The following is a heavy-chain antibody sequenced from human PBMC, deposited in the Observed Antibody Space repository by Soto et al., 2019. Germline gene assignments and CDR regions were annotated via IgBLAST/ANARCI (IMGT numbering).Heavy chain of an antibody. V-gene: IGHV2-5*02. D-gene: IGHD3-3*01. CDR1: GFSLSTSGVG. CDR2: IYWDDDK. Sequence: SGPTLVNPTQTLTLTCTFSGFSLSTSGVGVGWIRQPPGKALEWLALIYWDDDKRYSPSLKSRLTITKDTSKNQVVLTMTNMDPVDTATYYCAHRRRSITIFGVVIDSDAFDIWGQGTMVTVSS. J-gene: IGHJ3*02. CDR3: AHRRRSITIFGVVIDSDAFDI.